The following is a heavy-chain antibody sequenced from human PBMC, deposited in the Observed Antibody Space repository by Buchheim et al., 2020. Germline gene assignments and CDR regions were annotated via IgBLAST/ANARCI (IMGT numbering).Heavy chain of an antibody. CDR2: INHSGST. CDR1: GGSFSGYY. Sequence: QVQLQQWGAGLLKPSETLSLTCAVYGGSFSGYYWSWIRQPPGKGLEWIGEINHSGSTNYNPSLKSRVTISVDTSKTQLSLKLSSVTAADTAVYYCARSRLVNYYYYGMDVWGQGTT. V-gene: IGHV4-34*01. J-gene: IGHJ6*02. CDR3: ARSRLVNYYYYGMDV.